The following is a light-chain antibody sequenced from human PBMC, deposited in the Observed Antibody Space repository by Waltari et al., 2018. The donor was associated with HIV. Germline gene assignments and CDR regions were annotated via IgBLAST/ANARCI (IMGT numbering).Light chain of an antibody. CDR2: RNK. Sequence: QSVLTQPPSASGTPGQRVTISCSGSSSNIGSNYVYWYHQLPGTAPKLLIYRNKQRPSGVPDRFSGSKSGTSASLAISGLRSEDEADYYCAAWDDSLSGGVFGGGTKLTVL. V-gene: IGLV1-47*01. J-gene: IGLJ3*02. CDR1: SSNIGSNY. CDR3: AAWDDSLSGGV.